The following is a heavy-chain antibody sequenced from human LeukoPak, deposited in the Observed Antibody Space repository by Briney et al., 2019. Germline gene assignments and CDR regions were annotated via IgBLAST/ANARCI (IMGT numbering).Heavy chain of an antibody. CDR2: ISAYNGNT. D-gene: IGHD6-13*01. Sequence: ASEKVSCKASGYTFTSFGISWVRQAPGQGLEWMGWISAYNGNTNYAQKLQGRVTMTTDTSTSTAYMELRSLRSDDTAVYYCATTGEQQLTFDYWGQGTLVTVSS. CDR3: ATTGEQQLTFDY. CDR1: GYTFTSFG. J-gene: IGHJ4*02. V-gene: IGHV1-18*01.